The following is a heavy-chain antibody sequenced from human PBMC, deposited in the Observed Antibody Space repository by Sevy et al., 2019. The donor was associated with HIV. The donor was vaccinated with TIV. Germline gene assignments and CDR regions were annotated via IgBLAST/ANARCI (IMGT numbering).Heavy chain of an antibody. Sequence: GGSLRLSCAASGFTFSKYSMSWVRQPPGKGLEWVSTLSFGCGKINYADSVKGRFTISRDNSKSSVYLQMNNLRPEDTAVYYCAREGCTKPHHYWGQGTLVTVSS. CDR1: GFTFSKYS. CDR3: AREGCTKPHHY. D-gene: IGHD2-8*01. V-gene: IGHV3-23*01. J-gene: IGHJ4*02. CDR2: LSFGCGKI.